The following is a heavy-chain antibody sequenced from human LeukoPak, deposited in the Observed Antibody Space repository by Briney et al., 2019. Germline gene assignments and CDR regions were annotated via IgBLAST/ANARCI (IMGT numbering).Heavy chain of an antibody. J-gene: IGHJ4*02. V-gene: IGHV3-64D*09. Sequence: GGSLRLSCSASGFXFSSYAMRWVRQAPGKGLEYVSGISTNGGSTNYEDSVKGRFTIARDNSQNTLYLQMSSLRAEDTAVYYCARGHSSSPNYFDYWGQGSLVTVSS. D-gene: IGHD6-6*01. CDR1: GFXFSSYA. CDR3: ARGHSSSPNYFDY. CDR2: ISTNGGST.